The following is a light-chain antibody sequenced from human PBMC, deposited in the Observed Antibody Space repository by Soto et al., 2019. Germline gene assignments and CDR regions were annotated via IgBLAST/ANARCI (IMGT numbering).Light chain of an antibody. CDR2: KVS. Sequence: DVVMTQSPLSLPVTLGQPASISCRSSQSLVYSDGSTYLNWFQQRSGQSPRRLIYKVSNRDSGVPDRFSGSGSGANFTLNISRVEAPHAGLYYCMQGPHWPRTFGQGTKVDI. CDR3: MQGPHWPRT. CDR1: QSLVYSDGSTY. J-gene: IGKJ1*01. V-gene: IGKV2-30*01.